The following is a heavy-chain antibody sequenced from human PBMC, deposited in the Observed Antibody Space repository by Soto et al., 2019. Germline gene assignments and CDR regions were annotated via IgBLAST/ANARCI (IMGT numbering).Heavy chain of an antibody. D-gene: IGHD5-12*01. CDR2: IYYSGST. V-gene: IGHV4-39*01. J-gene: IGHJ4*02. Sequence: SETLSLTCTVSGGSISSSSYYGGWIRQPPGKGLEWIGSIYYSGSTYYNPSLKSRVTISVDTSKNQFSLKLSSVTATDTAVYYCARHKHGYNLDHFFDYCGQGSLVTV. CDR1: GGSISSSSYY. CDR3: ARHKHGYNLDHFFDY.